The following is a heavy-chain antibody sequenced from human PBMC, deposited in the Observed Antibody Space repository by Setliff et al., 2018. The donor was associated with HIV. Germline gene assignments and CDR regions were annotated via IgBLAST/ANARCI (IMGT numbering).Heavy chain of an antibody. V-gene: IGHV1-69*02. CDR1: RSTFNSHT. J-gene: IGHJ5*02. Sequence: SVKVSCKASRSTFNSHTINWVRQAPGQGLDWMGRIIPILGVANYAQRFQGKVTITTDISTSTAFMELRSLRSDDTAVYYCARVVSSPNWFDPWGQGTLVTVSS. D-gene: IGHD2-15*01. CDR2: IIPILGVA. CDR3: ARVVSSPNWFDP.